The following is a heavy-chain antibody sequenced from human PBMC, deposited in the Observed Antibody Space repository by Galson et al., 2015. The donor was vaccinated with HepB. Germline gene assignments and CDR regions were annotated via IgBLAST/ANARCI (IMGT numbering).Heavy chain of an antibody. CDR2: IIPIFGTA. J-gene: IGHJ3*02. V-gene: IGHV1-69*06. D-gene: IGHD3-3*01. Sequence: SVKVSCKASGGTFSSYAISWVRQAPGQGLEWMRGIIPIFGTANYAQKFQGRVTITADRSTSTAYMELSSLRSEDTAVYYCAREGAAIFGVDRTDAFGIWGQGTMVTVSS. CDR3: AREGAAIFGVDRTDAFGI. CDR1: GGTFSSYA.